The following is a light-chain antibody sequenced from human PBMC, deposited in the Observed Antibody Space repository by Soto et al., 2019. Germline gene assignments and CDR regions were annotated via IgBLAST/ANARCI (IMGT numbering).Light chain of an antibody. CDR1: QSVSSN. Sequence: EIVMTQSPATLSVSPGERATLSCRASQSVSSNLAWYQQKPGQAPRLLIYGASTRATGIPARFSGSGSGTEFHLTISSLQSEDFAVYYCQQYNNWHITFGQGTRLEIK. CDR2: GAS. J-gene: IGKJ5*01. V-gene: IGKV3-15*01. CDR3: QQYNNWHIT.